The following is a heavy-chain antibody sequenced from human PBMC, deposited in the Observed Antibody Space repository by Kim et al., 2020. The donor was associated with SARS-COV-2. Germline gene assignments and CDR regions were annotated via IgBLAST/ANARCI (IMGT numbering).Heavy chain of an antibody. D-gene: IGHD6-6*01. CDR3: ARDRGSSSSQTRFDY. V-gene: IGHV3-48*02. Sequence: DFGRGRFNISRDNAKKSLYLQMGSLRDDDTAVYYCARDRGSSSSQTRFDYWGQGTLVTVSS. J-gene: IGHJ4*02.